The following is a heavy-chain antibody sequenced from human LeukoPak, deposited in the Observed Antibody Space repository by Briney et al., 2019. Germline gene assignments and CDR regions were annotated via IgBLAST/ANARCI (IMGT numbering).Heavy chain of an antibody. CDR2: ISYDGSNK. CDR3: ARDSPNPTWYYYYYMDV. Sequence: PGGSLRLSCAASGFTFSGYAMHWVRQAPGKGLEWVAVISYDGSNKYYADSVKGRFTISRDNSKNTLYLQMNSLRAEDTAVYYCARDSPNPTWYYYYYMDVWGKGTTVTVSS. CDR1: GFTFSGYA. V-gene: IGHV3-30*01. J-gene: IGHJ6*03.